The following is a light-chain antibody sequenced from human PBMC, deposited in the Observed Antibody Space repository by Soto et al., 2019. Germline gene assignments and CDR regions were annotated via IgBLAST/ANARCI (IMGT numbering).Light chain of an antibody. Sequence: QSALTQPASVSGSPGQSITISCTGTSSDVGGYNFVSWYQQYPGKAPRLMIYAASNRPSGVSNRFSGSKSGNTASLTISGLQADDEADYYCNSYTGSSGVVFGGGTKLTVL. J-gene: IGLJ2*01. CDR2: AAS. V-gene: IGLV2-14*01. CDR1: SSDVGGYNF. CDR3: NSYTGSSGVV.